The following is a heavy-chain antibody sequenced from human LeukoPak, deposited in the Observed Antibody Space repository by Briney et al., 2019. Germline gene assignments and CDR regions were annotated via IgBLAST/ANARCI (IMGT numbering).Heavy chain of an antibody. CDR3: ARGPLSGTLDY. J-gene: IGHJ4*02. D-gene: IGHD2/OR15-2a*01. CDR1: GFAFSSNS. Sequence: GGSLRLSCTASGFAFSSNSMNWVRQAPGKGLEWISYISSRSDSIYYADSVKGRFTISRDNAENSLYLQMESLRAEDTAVYYCARGPLSGTLDYWGQGTLVTVSS. CDR2: ISSRSDSI. V-gene: IGHV3-48*01.